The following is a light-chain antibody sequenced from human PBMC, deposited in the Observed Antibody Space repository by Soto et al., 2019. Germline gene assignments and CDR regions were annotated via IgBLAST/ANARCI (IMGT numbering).Light chain of an antibody. J-gene: IGKJ1*01. CDR3: QQYGGSPRT. CDR1: QSIGGNF. CDR2: GAS. Sequence: GFTHFPSTLSSCQDQRSTFSCSPSQSIGGNFLAWYQQRRGQAPRLLIHGASNRATGIPDRFSGSGSGTDFTLTITRLEPEDFAVYYCQQYGGSPRTFGQGTKVDIK. V-gene: IGKV3-20*01.